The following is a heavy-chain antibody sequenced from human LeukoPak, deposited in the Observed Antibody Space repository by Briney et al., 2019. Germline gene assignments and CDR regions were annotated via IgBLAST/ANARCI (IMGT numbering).Heavy chain of an antibody. V-gene: IGHV3-30*04. CDR2: ISYDGSNK. Sequence: GGSLRLSCAASGFTFSSYAMHWVRQAPGKGLEWVAVISYDGSNKYYADSVKGRFTISRDNSKNTLYLQMNSLRAEDTAVYYCARGGRYYDSSRSCDYWGQGTLATVSS. CDR1: GFTFSSYA. CDR3: ARGGRYYDSSRSCDY. J-gene: IGHJ4*02. D-gene: IGHD3-22*01.